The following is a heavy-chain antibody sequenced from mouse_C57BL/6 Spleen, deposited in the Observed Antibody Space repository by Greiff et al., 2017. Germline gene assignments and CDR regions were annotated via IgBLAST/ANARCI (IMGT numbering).Heavy chain of an antibody. J-gene: IGHJ2*01. CDR3: ARGLGYEALFDY. CDR2: IDPANGNT. V-gene: IGHV14-3*01. Sequence: VQLQQSVAELVRPGASVKLSCTASGFNIKNTYMHWVKQRPEQGLEWIGRIDPANGNTKYAPKFQGKATITADTSSTTAYMQLRSLTSEDTAIYYCARGLGYEALFDYWGQGTTLTVSS. CDR1: GFNIKNTY. D-gene: IGHD3-1*01.